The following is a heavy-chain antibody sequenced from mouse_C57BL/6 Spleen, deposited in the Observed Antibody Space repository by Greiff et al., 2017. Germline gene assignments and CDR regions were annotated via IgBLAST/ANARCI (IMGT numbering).Heavy chain of an antibody. V-gene: IGHV1-61*01. J-gene: IGHJ1*03. Sequence: QVHVKQPGAELVRPGSSVKLSCKASGYTFTSYWMDWVKQRPGQGLEWIGNIYPSDSETHYNQKFKDKATLTVDKSSSTAYMQLSSLTSEDSAVYDCARGAPGSYWYFDVWGTGTTVTVSS. CDR3: ARGAPGSYWYFDV. CDR1: GYTFTSYW. CDR2: IYPSDSET.